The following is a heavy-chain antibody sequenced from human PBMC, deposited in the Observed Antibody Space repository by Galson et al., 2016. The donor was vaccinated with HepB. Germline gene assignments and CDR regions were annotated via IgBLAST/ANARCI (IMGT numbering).Heavy chain of an antibody. CDR2: ISYDGSIK. V-gene: IGHV3-30-3*01. CDR3: ARVGSVRFLEWPIDY. J-gene: IGHJ4*02. D-gene: IGHD3-3*01. Sequence: SLRLSCAASGFSSSNYALHWVRQAPGKGLEWVAVISYDGSIKYYADSVRGRFLISRDNSKNTLHLQMNSLRAEDTAVYYCARVGSVRFLEWPIDYWGQGTLVTVSS. CDR1: GFSSSNYA.